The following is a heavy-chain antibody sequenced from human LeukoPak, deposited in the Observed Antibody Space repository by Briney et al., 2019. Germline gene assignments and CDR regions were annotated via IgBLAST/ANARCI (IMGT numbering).Heavy chain of an antibody. CDR2: IKQDGSEK. J-gene: IGHJ3*02. D-gene: IGHD3-10*01. Sequence: GGSLRLSCAASGFTFSNYWMSWVRQAPGKGLEWVANIKQDGSEKYYVDSVKGRFTISRDNAKSSLYLQMDRLRAEDTAVYYCARGEFHLPFDIWGQGTMATLSS. V-gene: IGHV3-7*04. CDR1: GFTFSNYW. CDR3: ARGEFHLPFDI.